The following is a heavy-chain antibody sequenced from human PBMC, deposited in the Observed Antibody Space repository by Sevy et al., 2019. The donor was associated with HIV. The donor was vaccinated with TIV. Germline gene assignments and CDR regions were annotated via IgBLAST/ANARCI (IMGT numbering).Heavy chain of an antibody. CDR2: ISSGGSTI. J-gene: IGHJ3*02. D-gene: IGHD1-1*01. CDR3: ARDMSAYTRNWNHEDSDAFDI. V-gene: IGHV3-11*01. CDR1: GFTFSDYY. Sequence: GGSLRLSCAASGFTFSDYYMSWIRQAPGKGLEWVSYISSGGSTIYYADSVKGRCAISRDNAKNSLYLQMNSLRAEDTAVYYCARDMSAYTRNWNHEDSDAFDIGGQGTSVTVSS.